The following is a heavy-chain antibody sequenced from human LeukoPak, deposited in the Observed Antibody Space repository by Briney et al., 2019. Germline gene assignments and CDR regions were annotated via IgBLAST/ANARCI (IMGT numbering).Heavy chain of an antibody. CDR2: INPNSGGT. CDR1: GYTFTGYY. V-gene: IGHV1-2*02. D-gene: IGHD5/OR15-5a*01. J-gene: IGHJ6*03. CDR3: ARVLRSTRGYYYYYMDV. Sequence: ASVKVSCKASGYTFTGYYMHWVRQAPGQGLEWMGWINPNSGGTNYAQKFQGRVTMTRNTSISTAYMELSSLRSEDTAVYYCARVLRSTRGYYYYYMDVWGKGTTVTISS.